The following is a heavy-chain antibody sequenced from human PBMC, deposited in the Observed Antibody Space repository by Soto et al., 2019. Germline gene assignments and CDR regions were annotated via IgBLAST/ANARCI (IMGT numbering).Heavy chain of an antibody. V-gene: IGHV4-30-4*01. J-gene: IGHJ4*02. CDR3: TRGPSGDKVDY. Sequence: QVQLQESGPGLVKPSQTLYLTCTVSGGSISSGGYFWSWIRQPPGKGLEWIGHIYNSGTTYNNPSLKSRVTMSVDTSMNQFSLKLSSVTAADTAVYYCTRGPSGDKVDYWGQGALVTVSS. CDR2: IYNSGTT. CDR1: GGSISSGGYF. D-gene: IGHD7-27*01.